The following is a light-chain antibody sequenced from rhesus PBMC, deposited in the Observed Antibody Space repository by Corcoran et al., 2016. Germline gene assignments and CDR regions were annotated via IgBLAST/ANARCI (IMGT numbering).Light chain of an antibody. Sequence: ETVVTQSPATLSLSPGERATLSCRASQSVGSYLAWYQQKPRQPPTLLIYWASPRESGVPNRFSGSGAGTDFSLPISGLQADDVAVYYCQQYDSSPFTFGPGTKLDIK. J-gene: IGKJ3*01. CDR1: QSVGSY. V-gene: IGKV3-24*04. CDR2: WAS. CDR3: QQYDSSPFT.